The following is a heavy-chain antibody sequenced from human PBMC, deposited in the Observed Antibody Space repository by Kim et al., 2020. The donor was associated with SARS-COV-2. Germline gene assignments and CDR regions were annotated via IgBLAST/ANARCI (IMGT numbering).Heavy chain of an antibody. J-gene: IGHJ5*02. CDR3: ATSGRVPNCFDP. CDR2: VSHDESTT. D-gene: IGHD2-2*01. V-gene: IGHV3-30-3*01. Sequence: GGSLRLSCAASGFSFSNYAMHWVRQAPGKGLDWVAVVSHDESTTNYADSVKGRFTISRDNSKNTLYLQMNSLRPEDTAVYYCATSGRVPNCFDPWGQGTLVTVSS. CDR1: GFSFSNYA.